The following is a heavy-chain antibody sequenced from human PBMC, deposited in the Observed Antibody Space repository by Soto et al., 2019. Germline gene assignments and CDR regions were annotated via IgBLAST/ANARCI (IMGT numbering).Heavy chain of an antibody. CDR1: GFTFSSYA. CDR2: ISGSGGST. CDR3: AKDSASTTIPDY. V-gene: IGHV3-23*01. J-gene: IGHJ4*02. Sequence: PGGSLRLSCAASGFTFSSYAMSWVRQAPGKGLEWVSAISGSGGSTYYADSVKGRFTNSRDNSKNTLYLQMNSLRAEDTAVYYCAKDSASTTIPDYWGQGTLVTVSS. D-gene: IGHD1-1*01.